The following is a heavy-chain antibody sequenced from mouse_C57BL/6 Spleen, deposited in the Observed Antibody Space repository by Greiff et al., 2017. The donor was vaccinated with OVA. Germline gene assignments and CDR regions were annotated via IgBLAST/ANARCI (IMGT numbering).Heavy chain of an antibody. D-gene: IGHD3-2*02. J-gene: IGHJ3*01. CDR3: ARGEAQATFAY. CDR1: GYTFTSYW. V-gene: IGHV1-52*01. CDR2: IDPSDSET. Sequence: QVQLKQPGAELVRPGSSVKLSCKASGYTFTSYWMHWVKQRPIQGLEWIGNIDPSDSETHYNQKFKDKATLTVDKSSSTAYMQLSSLTSEDSAVYYCARGEAQATFAYWGQGTLVTVSA.